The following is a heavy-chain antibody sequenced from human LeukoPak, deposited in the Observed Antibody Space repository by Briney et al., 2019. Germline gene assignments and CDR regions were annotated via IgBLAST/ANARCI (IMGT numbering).Heavy chain of an antibody. D-gene: IGHD6-13*01. CDR2: IYYSGST. J-gene: IGHJ4*02. V-gene: IGHV4-59*01. CDR1: GGSISSYY. CDR3: ARVWSNSSPDY. Sequence: PSETLSLTCTVSGGSISSYYWSWIRQPPGKGLEWIGYIYYSGSTNYNPSLKSRVTISVDTSKNQFSLKLSSVTAADTAVYYCARVWSNSSPDYWGQGTLVTVSS.